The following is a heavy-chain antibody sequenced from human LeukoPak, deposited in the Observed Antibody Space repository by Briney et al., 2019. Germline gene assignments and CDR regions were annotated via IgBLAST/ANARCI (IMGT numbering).Heavy chain of an antibody. Sequence: PSETLSLTCAAYGGSFSGYYWSWIRQPPGKGLEWIGEINHSGSTNYNPSLKSRVTISVDTSKNQFSLKLSSVTAADTAVYYCARTISRGYDYFDYWGQGTLVTVSS. CDR2: INHSGST. CDR1: GGSFSGYY. CDR3: ARTISRGYDYFDY. V-gene: IGHV4-34*01. J-gene: IGHJ4*02. D-gene: IGHD3-22*01.